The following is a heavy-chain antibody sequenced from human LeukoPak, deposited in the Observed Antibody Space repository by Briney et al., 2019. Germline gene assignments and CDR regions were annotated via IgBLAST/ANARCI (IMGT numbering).Heavy chain of an antibody. D-gene: IGHD2-8*01. CDR1: GFTFSTYS. V-gene: IGHV3-48*01. J-gene: IGHJ6*03. CDR2: ISSSSSTI. CDR3: ARVVLHCTDGVCYYYYHMDV. Sequence: GGSLRLSCAASGFTFSTYSMNWVRQAPGKGLEWVSYISSSSSTIYYADSVKGRFTISRDNAKNSLYLHMNSLRAEDTAVYYCARVVLHCTDGVCYYYYHMDVWGKGTTVTVSS.